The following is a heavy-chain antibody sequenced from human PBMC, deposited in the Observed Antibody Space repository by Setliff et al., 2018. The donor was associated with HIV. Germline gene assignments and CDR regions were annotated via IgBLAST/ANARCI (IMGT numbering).Heavy chain of an antibody. Sequence: SETLSLTCTVYGASISNSNSYWGWIRQPPGKRLEWLGSIYSSGSPSYNPSLSSRVTISVDTSKNQFSLKLSSMTAADTAVYYCARGFGSYYRIESGQYFDYWGHGTLVTVSS. CDR2: IYSSGSP. V-gene: IGHV4-39*07. CDR1: GASISNSNSY. J-gene: IGHJ4*01. D-gene: IGHD1-26*01. CDR3: ARGFGSYYRIESGQYFDY.